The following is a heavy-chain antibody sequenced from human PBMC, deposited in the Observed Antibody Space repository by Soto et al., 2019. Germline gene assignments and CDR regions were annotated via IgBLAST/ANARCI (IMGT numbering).Heavy chain of an antibody. CDR2: IRSKAYGGTT. CDR3: TRDEFSIKIFGVVIIPDY. J-gene: IGHJ4*02. CDR1: GFTFGDYA. V-gene: IGHV3-49*03. D-gene: IGHD3-3*01. Sequence: GGSLRLSCTASGFTFGDYAMSWFRQAPGKGLEWVGFIRSKAYGGTTEYAASVKGRFTISRDDSKSIAYLQMNSLKTEDTAVYYCTRDEFSIKIFGVVIIPDYWGQGTLVTVSS.